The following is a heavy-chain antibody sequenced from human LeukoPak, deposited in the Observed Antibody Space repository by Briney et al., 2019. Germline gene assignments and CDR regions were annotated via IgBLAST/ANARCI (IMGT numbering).Heavy chain of an antibody. V-gene: IGHV4-59*01. CDR2: IYYTGST. D-gene: IGHD2-15*01. Sequence: SETLSLTCTVSGGSFSNSYWSWIRQPPGRGLEWIGYIYYTGSTSYNPSLKSRVTISLDTSRNQFSLNLRSVTATDTAVYYCARVDRSGGGCQALGLDYWGQGTLVTVSS. J-gene: IGHJ4*02. CDR3: ARVDRSGGGCQALGLDY. CDR1: GGSFSNSY.